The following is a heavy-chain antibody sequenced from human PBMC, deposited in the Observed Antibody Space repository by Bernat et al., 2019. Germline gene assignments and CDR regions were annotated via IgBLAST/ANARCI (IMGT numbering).Heavy chain of an antibody. Sequence: EVQLLESGGGLVQPGGSLRLSCAASGFTFSSYGMSWVRQAPGKGLEWVSAISGSGAGTYYADSAEGRFTISRDNSKTKLYLQMNSLRAEDTALYYCAKDHQMGYYFDNWGQGTLVTVSS. J-gene: IGHJ4*02. CDR3: AKDHQMGYYFDN. V-gene: IGHV3-23*01. CDR2: ISGSGAGT. CDR1: GFTFSSYG. D-gene: IGHD5-24*01.